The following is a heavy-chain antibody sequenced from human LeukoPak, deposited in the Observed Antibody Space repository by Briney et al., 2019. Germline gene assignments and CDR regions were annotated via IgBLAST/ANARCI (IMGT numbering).Heavy chain of an antibody. CDR3: ARDRVPRLPIYSWNSPWYFDL. D-gene: IGHD1/OR15-1a*01. CDR1: GGSISSSSYY. J-gene: IGHJ2*01. V-gene: IGHV4-39*07. CDR2: IYYSGST. Sequence: SETLSLTCTVSGGSISSSSYYWGWVRQPPGKGLEWIGSIYYSGSTYYNPSLKSRVTISVDTSKNQFSLKLSSVTAADTAVYYCARDRVPRLPIYSWNSPWYFDLWGRGTLVTVSS.